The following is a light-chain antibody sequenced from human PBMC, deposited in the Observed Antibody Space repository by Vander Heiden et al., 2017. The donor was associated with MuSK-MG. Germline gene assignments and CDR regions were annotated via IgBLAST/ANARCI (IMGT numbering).Light chain of an antibody. CDR2: STS. Sequence: DIQMSMSPSSLSASVAVTVSITCRSSQDIRKFLNWYQQKPGTAPRLLLFSTSDLNSGVPPRFSGRGTGTYFSLTISSLQPEDFATYYCQQGSDIPLTFGPGT. J-gene: IGKJ3*01. CDR1: QDIRKF. V-gene: IGKV1-39*01. CDR3: QQGSDIPLT.